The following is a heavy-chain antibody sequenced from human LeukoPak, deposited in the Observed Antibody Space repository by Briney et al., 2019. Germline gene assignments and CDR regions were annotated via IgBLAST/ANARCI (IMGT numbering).Heavy chain of an antibody. V-gene: IGHV3-73*01. CDR2: IRSKANSYAT. CDR1: GFTFSGSS. Sequence: GGSLRLSCAASGFTFSGSSIHWVRQASGKGLEWVGHIRSKANSYATAYAASVAGRFTISRDDSQNTAYLQMNSLKTEDAAVYYCSRYVDTPLDYWGQGALVTVSS. J-gene: IGHJ4*02. D-gene: IGHD5-18*01. CDR3: SRYVDTPLDY.